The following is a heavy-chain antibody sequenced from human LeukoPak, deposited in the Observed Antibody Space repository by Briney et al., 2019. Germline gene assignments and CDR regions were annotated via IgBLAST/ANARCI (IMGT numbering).Heavy chain of an antibody. CDR1: GGSINNYY. Sequence: SETLSLTCTVSGGSINNYYWTWIRQPPGKGLEWIGYIFYTGSTKYNPSLKSRVTISVDTSKNQFSLKLSSVTAADTAVYYCARISVHGYSDYWGQGTLVTVSS. D-gene: IGHD2-8*01. CDR3: ARISVHGYSDY. CDR2: IFYTGST. J-gene: IGHJ4*02. V-gene: IGHV4-59*01.